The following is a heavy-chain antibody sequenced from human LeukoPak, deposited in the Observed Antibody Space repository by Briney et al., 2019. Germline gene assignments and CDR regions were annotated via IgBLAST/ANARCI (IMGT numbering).Heavy chain of an antibody. D-gene: IGHD3-22*01. CDR1: GGSISSGGYS. CDR3: ARGGDYYDSSGFAFDI. Sequence: SQTLSLTCAVSGGSISSGGYSWSWIRQPPGKGLEWIGYIYHSGSTYYNPSLKSRVTISVDRSKNQFSLKLSSVTAADTAVYYCARGGDYYDSSGFAFDIWGQGTMVTVSS. CDR2: IYHSGST. V-gene: IGHV4-30-2*01. J-gene: IGHJ3*02.